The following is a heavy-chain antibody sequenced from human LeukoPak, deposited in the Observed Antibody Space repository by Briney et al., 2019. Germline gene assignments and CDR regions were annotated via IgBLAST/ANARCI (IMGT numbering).Heavy chain of an antibody. J-gene: IGHJ6*04. V-gene: IGHV3-48*03. CDR1: GFTFSSYE. D-gene: IGHD3-10*02. Sequence: GGSLRLSCAASGFTFSSYEKNWVRQAPGKGLEWVSYVSSSGSTIYYADSVKGRFTISRDNAKNSLYLQMNSLRAEDTAVYYCAELGITMIGGVWGKGTTVTISS. CDR2: VSSSGSTI. CDR3: AELGITMIGGV.